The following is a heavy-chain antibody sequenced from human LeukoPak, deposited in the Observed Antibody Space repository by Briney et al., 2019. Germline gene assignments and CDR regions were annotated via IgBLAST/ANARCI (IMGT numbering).Heavy chain of an antibody. V-gene: IGHV1-69*13. CDR1: GYTFTGYY. J-gene: IGHJ6*03. CDR3: ARIPRGYSGYDGNYYMDV. D-gene: IGHD5-12*01. CDR2: IIPIFGTA. Sequence: SVKVSCKASGYTFTGYYMHWVRQAPGQGLEWMGGIIPIFGTANYAQKFQGRVTITADESTSTAYMELSSLRSEDTAVYYCARIPRGYSGYDGNYYMDVLGKGTTVTVSS.